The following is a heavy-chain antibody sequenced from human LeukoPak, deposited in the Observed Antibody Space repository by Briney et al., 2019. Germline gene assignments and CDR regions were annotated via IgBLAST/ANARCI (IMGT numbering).Heavy chain of an antibody. J-gene: IGHJ6*03. CDR3: AKGIFSYYYYMDV. CDR1: GFTFSSYA. D-gene: IGHD2-21*01. Sequence: GGSLRLSCAASGFTFSSYAMSWVRQAPGKGLEWVSAISGSGGSTYYADSVKGRFTISRDNSKNTLYLQMNSLRAKDTAVYYCAKGIFSYYYYMDVWGKGTTVTVSS. CDR2: ISGSGGST. V-gene: IGHV3-23*01.